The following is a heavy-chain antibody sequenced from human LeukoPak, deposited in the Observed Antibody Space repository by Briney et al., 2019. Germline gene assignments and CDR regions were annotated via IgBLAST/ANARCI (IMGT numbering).Heavy chain of an antibody. V-gene: IGHV4-59*11. CDR3: ARDNTMTDSFDY. J-gene: IGHJ4*02. CDR1: GGSFSSHY. D-gene: IGHD3-22*01. Sequence: SETLSLTCAVYGGSFSSHYWSWIRQPPGKGLDWIGYIYYSGSTNYNPSLKSRVTISVDTSKNQFSLKLSSVTAADTAVYYCARDNTMTDSFDYWGQGTLDTVSS. CDR2: IYYSGST.